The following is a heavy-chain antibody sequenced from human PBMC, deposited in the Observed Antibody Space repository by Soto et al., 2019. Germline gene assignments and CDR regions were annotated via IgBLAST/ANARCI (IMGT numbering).Heavy chain of an antibody. Sequence: EVQLVESGGGLVQPGESLRLSCAASGFTFSYYWMHWVRQASGKGLVWVSRIHSDGSSTTYADSVKGRFTIYRDNARNTVYLQMNSLRVEDTAVYYCARGDREAFDHWGQGTVVTVSS. CDR1: GFTFSYYW. V-gene: IGHV3-74*01. CDR2: IHSDGSST. J-gene: IGHJ3*01. CDR3: ARGDREAFDH.